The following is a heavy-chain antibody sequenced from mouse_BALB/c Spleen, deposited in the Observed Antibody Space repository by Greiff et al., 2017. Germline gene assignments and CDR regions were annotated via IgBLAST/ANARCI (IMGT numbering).Heavy chain of an antibody. V-gene: IGHV2-9*02. CDR3: AREEGFAY. J-gene: IGHJ3*01. Sequence: VKLMESGPGLVAPSQSLSITCTVSGFSLTSYGVYWVRQPPGKGLEWLGVIWAGGSTNYNSALMSRLSISKDNSKSQVFLKMNSLQTDDTAMYYGAREEGFAYWGQGTLVTVSA. CDR1: GFSLTSYG. CDR2: IWAGGST.